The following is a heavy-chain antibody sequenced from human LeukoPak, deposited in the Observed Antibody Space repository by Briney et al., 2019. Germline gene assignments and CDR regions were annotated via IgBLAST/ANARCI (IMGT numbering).Heavy chain of an antibody. CDR1: GFTFSSYE. CDR2: ISSSGSTI. V-gene: IGHV3-48*03. D-gene: IGHD3-10*01. J-gene: IGHJ4*02. Sequence: GGSLRLSCAASGFTFSSYEMNWVRQAPGKGLEWVSYISSSGSTIYYADSVKGRFTISRDNAKNSLYLQMNSLRAEDTAVYYCARDSKGSGSYYLDYWGQRTLVTVSS. CDR3: ARDSKGSGSYYLDY.